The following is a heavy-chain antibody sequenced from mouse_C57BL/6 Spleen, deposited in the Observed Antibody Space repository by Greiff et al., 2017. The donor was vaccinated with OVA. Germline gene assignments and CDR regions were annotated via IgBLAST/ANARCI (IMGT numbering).Heavy chain of an antibody. J-gene: IGHJ1*03. D-gene: IGHD1-1*01. CDR2: IDPEDGET. CDR3: VYYGSSLRWYFDV. CDR1: GFNIKDYY. Sequence: EVQRVESGAELVKPGASVKLSCTASGFNIKDYYMHWVKQRTEQGLEWIGRIDPEDGETKYAPKFQGKATITADTSSNTAYLQLSSLTSEDTAVYYCVYYGSSLRWYFDVWGTGTTVTVSS. V-gene: IGHV14-2*01.